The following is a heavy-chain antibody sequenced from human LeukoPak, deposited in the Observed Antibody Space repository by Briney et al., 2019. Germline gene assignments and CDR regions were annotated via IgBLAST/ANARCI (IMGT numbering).Heavy chain of an antibody. CDR1: GYTFTSYG. CDR2: ISAYNGNT. J-gene: IGHJ3*02. D-gene: IGHD3-9*01. CDR3: ARLRYFDWPDAFDI. Sequence: ASVKVSCKASGYTFTSYGVSWVRQAPGQGLEWMGWISAYNGNTNYAQKLQGRVTMTTDTSTSTAYMELRSLRSDDTAVYYCARLRYFDWPDAFDIWGQGTMVTVSS. V-gene: IGHV1-18*01.